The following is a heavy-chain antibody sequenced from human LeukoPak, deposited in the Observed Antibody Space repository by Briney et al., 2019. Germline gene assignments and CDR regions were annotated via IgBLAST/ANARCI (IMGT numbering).Heavy chain of an antibody. D-gene: IGHD6-13*01. CDR2: ISRDSTTI. J-gene: IGHJ4*02. CDR1: GFTFSSYG. CDR3: ARDSGGAAAAD. V-gene: IGHV3-48*04. Sequence: GGSLRLSCAASGFTFSSYGMNWVRQAPGKGLEWVSYISRDSTTIYSADSVKGRFTISRDNAKNSLYLQMNSLRAEDTAVYYCARDSGGAAAADWGQGTLVTVSS.